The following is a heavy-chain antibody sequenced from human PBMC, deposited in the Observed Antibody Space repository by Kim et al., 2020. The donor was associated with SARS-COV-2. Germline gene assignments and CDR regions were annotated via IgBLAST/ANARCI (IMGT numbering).Heavy chain of an antibody. D-gene: IGHD2-2*02. Sequence: LKSRVTISVDTSKNQFSLKLSSVTAADTAVYYCARGYCSSTSCYMAWFDPWGQGTLVTVSS. CDR3: ARGYCSSTSCYMAWFDP. V-gene: IGHV4-34*01. J-gene: IGHJ5*02.